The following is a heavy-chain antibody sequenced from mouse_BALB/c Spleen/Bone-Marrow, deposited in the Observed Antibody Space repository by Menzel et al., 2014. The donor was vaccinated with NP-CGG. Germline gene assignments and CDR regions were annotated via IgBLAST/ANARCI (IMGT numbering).Heavy chain of an antibody. CDR3: ARDKGRVFFDY. CDR2: IRNKANGYTT. J-gene: IGHJ2*01. V-gene: IGHV7-3*02. CDR1: GFTFTDYY. Sequence: EVQLQESGGGLVQPGGSLRLSCATSGFTFTDYYMNWVRQPPGKALEWLGFIRNKANGYTTEYSASVKSRFTISRDNSQNILYLQMNTLRAGDSATYYCARDKGRVFFDYWGQGTTLTVSS.